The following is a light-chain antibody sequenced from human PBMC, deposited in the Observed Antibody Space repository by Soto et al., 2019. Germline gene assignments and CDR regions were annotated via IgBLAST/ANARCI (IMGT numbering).Light chain of an antibody. Sequence: EIVLTQSPGTLSLSPGERATLSCRASQSVSSNLAWYQQKPGQAPRLLIYGASSRATGITDRVSGSGSGTDFTLTISRLEPEDFAVYYCQQYGSSPTTFGQGTKVDIK. V-gene: IGKV3-20*01. J-gene: IGKJ1*01. CDR2: GAS. CDR3: QQYGSSPTT. CDR1: QSVSSN.